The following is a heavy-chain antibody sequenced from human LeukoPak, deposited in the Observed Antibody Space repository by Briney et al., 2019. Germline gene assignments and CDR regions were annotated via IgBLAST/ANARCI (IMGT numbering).Heavy chain of an antibody. J-gene: IGHJ3*02. CDR3: ARSRGSMGAWGDAFDI. CDR2: INHSGST. Sequence: SETLSLTCAVYGGSFSGYYWSWIRQPPGKGLEWIGEINHSGSTNYNPSLKSRVTISVDTSKNQFSLKLSSVTAADTAVYYCARSRGSMGAWGDAFDIWGQGTMVTVSS. D-gene: IGHD1-26*01. V-gene: IGHV4-34*01. CDR1: GGSFSGYY.